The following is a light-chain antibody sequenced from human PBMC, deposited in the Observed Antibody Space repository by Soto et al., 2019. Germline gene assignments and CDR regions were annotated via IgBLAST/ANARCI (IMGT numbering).Light chain of an antibody. CDR3: QQYDNSGT. CDR2: DAS. V-gene: IGKV1-33*01. J-gene: IGKJ3*01. Sequence: IQLTQSPSSLSASVGDRVTITCRASQGINNYLAWYQQKPGKAPKLLIYDASNLETGVPSRFSGSGSGTDFTFTISSLQPEDIATYYCQQYDNSGTFGPGTRWIS. CDR1: QGINNY.